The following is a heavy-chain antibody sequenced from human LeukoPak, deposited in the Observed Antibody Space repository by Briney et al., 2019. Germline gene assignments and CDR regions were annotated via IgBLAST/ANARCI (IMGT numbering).Heavy chain of an antibody. CDR2: MNPSSGNT. J-gene: IGHJ4*02. CDR1: GYTFTSYD. V-gene: IGHV1-8*01. CDR3: ARGRSRKVGALDY. D-gene: IGHD1-26*01. Sequence: ASVKVSCKASGYTFTSYDINWVRQATGQGLEWMGWMNPSSGNTGYAQKFQGRVTMTRNTSISTAYMELGSLRSEDTAVYYCARGRSRKVGALDYWGQGTLVTVSS.